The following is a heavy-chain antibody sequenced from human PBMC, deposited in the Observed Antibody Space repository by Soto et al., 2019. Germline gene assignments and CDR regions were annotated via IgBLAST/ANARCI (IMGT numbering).Heavy chain of an antibody. Sequence: APVKVSCKASGYPFSVYPIHWVRRDPGQPPEWMARLNTGTGSTGYSQKFQGRVTRTRDTSASTAYMELSSLRSEDTAVYYCARGFPLWFDPWGQGTLVTVSS. V-gene: IGHV1-3*04. CDR1: GYPFSVYP. D-gene: IGHD3-3*01. CDR2: LNTGTGST. CDR3: ARGFPLWFDP. J-gene: IGHJ5*02.